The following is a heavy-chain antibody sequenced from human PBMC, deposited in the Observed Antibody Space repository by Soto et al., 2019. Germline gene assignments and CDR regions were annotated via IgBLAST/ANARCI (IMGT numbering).Heavy chain of an antibody. D-gene: IGHD2-15*01. Sequence: QVQLVQSGGEVKKPGASVKVSCKAAGYTFTADGISWLRQAPGQGFEWMGWISAYSGNTNFAQKFQGRVTLTTETSSSTAYMELRSLTSDDTALYYCARDSAYGTGGRCYSGGHFDYWGQGTLVTVSS. CDR1: GYTFTADG. CDR3: ARDSAYGTGGRCYSGGHFDY. J-gene: IGHJ4*02. V-gene: IGHV1-18*01. CDR2: ISAYSGNT.